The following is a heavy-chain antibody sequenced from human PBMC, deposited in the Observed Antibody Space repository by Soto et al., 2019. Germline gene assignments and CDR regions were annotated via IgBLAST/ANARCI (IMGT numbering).Heavy chain of an antibody. Sequence: QVLLVQSGAEMKQPGSSVSVSCRASGDSFTNYAFTWVRQAPGQGPEWLGGIILALGTPHYSQRFQGRLTITADESSRTVYMALGSLRLDDTAVYYCGRYCTNTKCRGGYYLDLWGQGTLLTVSS. CDR2: IILALGTP. CDR3: GRYCTNTKCRGGYYLDL. J-gene: IGHJ5*02. V-gene: IGHV1-69*01. D-gene: IGHD2-8*01. CDR1: GDSFTNYA.